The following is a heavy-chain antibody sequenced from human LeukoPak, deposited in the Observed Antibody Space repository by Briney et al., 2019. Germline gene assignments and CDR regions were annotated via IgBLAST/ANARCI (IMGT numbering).Heavy chain of an antibody. CDR3: AREDGDSIDY. J-gene: IGHJ4*02. CDR2: IYYSGST. Sequence: SETLSLTCTVSGGSISSGGYYWSWLRQHPGKGLEWIGYIYYSGSTYYNPSLKSRVTISVDTSKNQFSLKLSSVTAADTAVYYCAREDGDSIDYWGQGTLVTVSS. D-gene: IGHD4-17*01. V-gene: IGHV4-31*03. CDR1: GGSISSGGYY.